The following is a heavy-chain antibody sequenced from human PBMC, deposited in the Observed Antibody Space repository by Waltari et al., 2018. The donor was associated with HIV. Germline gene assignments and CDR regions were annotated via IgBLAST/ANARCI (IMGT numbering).Heavy chain of an antibody. Sequence: DVQLVESGGGLVKPGGSLRLSCAVSGITFKNAWLSWVRQGPGNGPQWLGHIRSKSDVGTTDYAAPVLGRFTISTDDLNNTMSLEMKSLKVEDTGVYYCTTFEMGSTRNYWGQGTLVTVSS. CDR2: IRSKSDVGTT. V-gene: IGHV3-15*01. J-gene: IGHJ4*02. CDR3: TTFEMGSTRNY. D-gene: IGHD1-26*01. CDR1: GITFKNAW.